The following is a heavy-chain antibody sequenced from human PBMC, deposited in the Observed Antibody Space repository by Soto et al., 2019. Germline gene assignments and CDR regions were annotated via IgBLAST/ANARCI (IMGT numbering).Heavy chain of an antibody. CDR1: GYTFTSYG. D-gene: IGHD3-22*01. J-gene: IGHJ6*02. CDR2: ISAYNGNT. Sequence: ASVKVSCKASGYTFTSYGISWVRQAPGQGLEWMGWISAYNGNTNYAQKLQGRVTMTTDTSTSTAYMELRSLRSDDTAVYYCASNTYYYHTPGARTFGYYGMEIWRQGTTVAVSS. CDR3: ASNTYYYHTPGARTFGYYGMEI. V-gene: IGHV1-18*01.